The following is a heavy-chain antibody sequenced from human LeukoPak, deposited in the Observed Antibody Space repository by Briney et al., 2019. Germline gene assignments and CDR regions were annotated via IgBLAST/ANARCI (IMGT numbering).Heavy chain of an antibody. CDR1: GFTFSSYA. V-gene: IGHV3-23*01. CDR2: ISGSGGST. D-gene: IGHD3-10*01. CDR3: AKVSITMVRGVDFPLDY. Sequence: GGSLRLSWAASGFTFSSYAMSWVRQAPGKGLEWVSAISGSGGSTYYADSVKGRFTISRDNSKNTLYLQMNSLRAEDTAVYYCAKVSITMVRGVDFPLDYWGQGTLVTVSS. J-gene: IGHJ4*02.